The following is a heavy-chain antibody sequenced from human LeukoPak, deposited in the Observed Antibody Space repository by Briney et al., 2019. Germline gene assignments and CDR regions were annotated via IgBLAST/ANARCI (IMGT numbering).Heavy chain of an antibody. CDR3: ARDPYYTNSFDY. Sequence: ASVKVSCKASGYTFTGNYIHWVRQAPGQGLEWMGWINPNGGGTKYAQKFQGRVTVTGDTSINTAYMELSRLKSDDTVLYFCARDPYYTNSFDYWGQGTLVTVSS. CDR2: INPNGGGT. J-gene: IGHJ4*02. V-gene: IGHV1-2*02. D-gene: IGHD2/OR15-2a*01. CDR1: GYTFTGNY.